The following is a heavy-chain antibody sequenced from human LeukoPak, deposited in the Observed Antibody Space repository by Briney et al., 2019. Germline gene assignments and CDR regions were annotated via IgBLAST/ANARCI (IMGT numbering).Heavy chain of an antibody. CDR1: GFTFIDYD. J-gene: IGHJ6*02. CDR2: IGIRGDT. V-gene: IGHV3-13*01. D-gene: IGHD3-10*01. Sequence: GGSLRLSCAASGFTFIDYDMHWVRQVIGKGLEWVSAIGIRGDTHYSGSVKGRFTISRENAESSLYLQMNSLRAEDTAVYYCAREPYYYGSGSYSLGLGYYGMDVWGQGTTVTVSS. CDR3: AREPYYYGSGSYSLGLGYYGMDV.